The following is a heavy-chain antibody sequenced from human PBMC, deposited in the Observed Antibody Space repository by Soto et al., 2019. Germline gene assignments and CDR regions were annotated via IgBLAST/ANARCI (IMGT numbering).Heavy chain of an antibody. V-gene: IGHV3-74*01. CDR2: IKNDGSTT. J-gene: IGHJ4*02. D-gene: IGHD5-12*01. CDR3: ARGPFRESGYDNYFDS. Sequence: EVQLVESGGGLVQPGGSLRLSCAASGFTFSRYWMHWVRQVPGKGLVWVSHIKNDGSTTSYADSVKGRFTISRDNAKNTLYLQMNSLRAEDTAVYFCARGPFRESGYDNYFDSWGQGTLVTVSS. CDR1: GFTFSRYW.